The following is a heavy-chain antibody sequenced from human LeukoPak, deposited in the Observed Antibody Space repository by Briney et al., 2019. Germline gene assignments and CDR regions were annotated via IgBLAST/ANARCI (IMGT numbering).Heavy chain of an antibody. J-gene: IGHJ2*01. D-gene: IGHD3-10*01. CDR3: AKFRLPGIGLRDWFFDL. CDR2: IYNNGIN. Sequence: SETLSLTCTVSGGSISTCYWSWIRQPPGKGLEWIGYIYNNGINNYNPSLRSRVTISIDTSKNQLSLKLNSVTAADTAVYYCAKFRLPGIGLRDWFFDLWGRGALVTVSS. CDR1: GGSISTCY. V-gene: IGHV4-59*08.